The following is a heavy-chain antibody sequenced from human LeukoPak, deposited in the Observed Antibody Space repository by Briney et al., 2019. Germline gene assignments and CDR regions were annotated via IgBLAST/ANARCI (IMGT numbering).Heavy chain of an antibody. D-gene: IGHD1-1*01. Sequence: SETLSLTCTVSGGSISSSSYYWGWIRQPPGKGLEWIGSIYYSGSTYYNPSLKSRVTISVDTSKNQFSLKLSSVTAADTAVYYCAIHNWNFDYWGQGNLVTVSS. CDR2: IYYSGST. V-gene: IGHV4-39*01. CDR1: GGSISSSSYY. CDR3: AIHNWNFDY. J-gene: IGHJ4*02.